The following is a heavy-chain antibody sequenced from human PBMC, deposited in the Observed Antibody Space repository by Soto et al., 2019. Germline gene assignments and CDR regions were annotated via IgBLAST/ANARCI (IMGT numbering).Heavy chain of an antibody. CDR2: IYYSGST. V-gene: IGHV4-59*01. D-gene: IGHD2-15*01. J-gene: IGHJ6*03. CDR1: GGSISSYY. CDR3: ARVYCSGGSCYQRGFYYYYYMDV. Sequence: SETLSLTYTVSGGSISSYYWSWIRQPPGKGLEWIGYIYYSGSTNYNPSLKSRVTISVDTSKNQFSLKLSSVTAADTAVYYCARVYCSGGSCYQRGFYYYYYMDVWGKGTTVTVSS.